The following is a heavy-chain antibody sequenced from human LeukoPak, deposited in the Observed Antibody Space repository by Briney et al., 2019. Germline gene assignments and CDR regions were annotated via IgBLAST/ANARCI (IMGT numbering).Heavy chain of an antibody. Sequence: PGGSLRLSCAASGFTFSSYWMSWVRQAPGKGLEWVANIKQDGSEKYYVDSVKGRFTISRDNAKNSLYLQMNSLRAEDTAVYYCARDPLAWYYYDSSGPYVFDIWGQGTMVTVSS. D-gene: IGHD3-22*01. CDR1: GFTFSSYW. J-gene: IGHJ3*02. CDR2: IKQDGSEK. CDR3: ARDPLAWYYYDSSGPYVFDI. V-gene: IGHV3-7*01.